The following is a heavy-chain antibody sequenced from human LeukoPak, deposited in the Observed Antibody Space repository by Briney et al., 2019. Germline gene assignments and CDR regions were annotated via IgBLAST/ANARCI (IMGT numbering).Heavy chain of an antibody. J-gene: IGHJ4*02. CDR2: INSDGSTI. CDR3: ASSEQSSGWYTWDY. Sequence: PGGSLRLSCVASGFTFSSYWMHWVRQAPGKGLEWVSRINSDGSTINYADPVKGRFTISRDNAKNTLFVQMNSLRAEDTAVYCCASSEQSSGWYTWDYWGQGTLVSVSS. V-gene: IGHV3-74*01. CDR1: GFTFSSYW. D-gene: IGHD6-19*01.